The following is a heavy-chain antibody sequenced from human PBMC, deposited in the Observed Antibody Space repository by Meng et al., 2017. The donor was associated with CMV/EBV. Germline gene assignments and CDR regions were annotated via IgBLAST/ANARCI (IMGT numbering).Heavy chain of an antibody. V-gene: IGHV3-21*01. CDR3: ARDPTYYDFWSDRYPSYYYGMDV. J-gene: IGHJ6*02. CDR1: GFTFSSYS. CDR2: ISSSSSYI. D-gene: IGHD3-3*01. Sequence: GGSLRLSCAASGFTFSSYSMNWVRQAPGKGLEWVSSISSSSSYICYADSVKGRFTISRDNAKNSLYLQMNSLRAEDTAVYYCARDPTYYDFWSDRYPSYYYGMDVWGQGTTVTVSS.